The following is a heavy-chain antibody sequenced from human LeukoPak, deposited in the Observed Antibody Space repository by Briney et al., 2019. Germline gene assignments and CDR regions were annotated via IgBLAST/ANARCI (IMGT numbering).Heavy chain of an antibody. D-gene: IGHD3-16*02. CDR1: GGTFSSYA. J-gene: IGHJ4*02. V-gene: IGHV7-4-1*02. CDR3: ARDHYVWGSYRYTRYFDY. CDR2: INTNTGNP. Sequence: ASVKVSCKASGGTFSSYAISWVRQAPGQGLEWMGWINTNTGNPTYAQGFTGRFVFSLDTSVSTAYLQISSLKAEDTAVYYCARDHYVWGSYRYTRYFDYWGQGTLVTVSS.